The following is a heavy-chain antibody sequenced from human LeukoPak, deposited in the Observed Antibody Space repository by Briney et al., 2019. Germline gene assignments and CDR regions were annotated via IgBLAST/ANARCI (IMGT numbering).Heavy chain of an antibody. CDR1: GFTFSSYE. CDR2: ISYDGSNK. D-gene: IGHD2-21*02. Sequence: GGALRLSCAGSGFTFSSYEMKWGRQGPGKGVEWVAVISYDGSNKYYADSVKGRFTISRDNSKNTLYLQMNSLRAEDTAVYYCARGTTALMDVWGKGTTVTVSS. V-gene: IGHV3-30*04. J-gene: IGHJ6*03. CDR3: ARGTTALMDV.